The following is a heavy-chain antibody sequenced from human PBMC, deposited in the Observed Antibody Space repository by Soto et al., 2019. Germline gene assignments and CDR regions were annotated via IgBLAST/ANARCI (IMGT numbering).Heavy chain of an antibody. Sequence: QVQLVQSGAEVKKPGASVKVSCKTSGYTFYSYGISWLRQAPGQGLEWVGWVSGSSGNTNYARKFQGRVTMTKDTSTSTAHMELTSLSSDDTAVYYCARDPAATPGWFDPWGQGTLVTVSS. D-gene: IGHD2-2*01. J-gene: IGHJ5*02. V-gene: IGHV1-18*01. CDR2: VSGSSGNT. CDR1: GYTFYSYG. CDR3: ARDPAATPGWFDP.